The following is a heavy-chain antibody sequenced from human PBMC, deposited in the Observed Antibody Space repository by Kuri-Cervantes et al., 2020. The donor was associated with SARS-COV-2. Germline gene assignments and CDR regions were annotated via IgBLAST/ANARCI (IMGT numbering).Heavy chain of an antibody. D-gene: IGHD2-2*02. J-gene: IGHJ3*02. V-gene: IGHV4-39*01. CDR2: IYYSGST. Sequence: SETLSLTCTVSGGSISSSSYYWGWFRQPPGKGLEWIGSIYYSGSTYYNPSLKSRVTISVDTSKNQFSLKLSSVTAADTAVYYCASLVPAAIRADAFAIWGQGTMVTVSS. CDR3: ASLVPAAIRADAFAI. CDR1: GGSISSSSYY.